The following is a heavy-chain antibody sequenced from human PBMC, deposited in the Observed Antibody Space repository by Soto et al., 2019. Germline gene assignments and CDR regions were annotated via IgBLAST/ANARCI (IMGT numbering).Heavy chain of an antibody. D-gene: IGHD3-16*01. Sequence: QVQLQESGPGLVKPSQTLSLTCTVSGGSISSGDYYWSWIRQPPGKGLEWIGYIYYSGSTYYNPSLKSRVTISVDTSKNQFSLQLSSVTAADTAVYYCARGDDYVWGSYPSHGYGMDVWGQGTTVTVSS. CDR1: GGSISSGDYY. CDR2: IYYSGST. J-gene: IGHJ6*02. CDR3: ARGDDYVWGSYPSHGYGMDV. V-gene: IGHV4-30-4*01.